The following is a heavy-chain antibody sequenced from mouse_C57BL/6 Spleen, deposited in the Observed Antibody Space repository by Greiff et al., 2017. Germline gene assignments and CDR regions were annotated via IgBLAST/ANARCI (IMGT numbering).Heavy chain of an antibody. V-gene: IGHV1-26*01. CDR1: GYTFTDYY. J-gene: IGHJ1*03. CDR2: INPNNGGT. Sequence: EVQLQQSGPELVKPGASVKISCKASGYTFTDYYMNWVKQSHGKSLEWIGDINPNNGGTSYNQKFKGKATLTVDKSSSTAYMELRSLTSEDSAVYYCARRGHGDDYDGLYFDVWGTGATVTVSS. D-gene: IGHD2-4*01. CDR3: ARRGHGDDYDGLYFDV.